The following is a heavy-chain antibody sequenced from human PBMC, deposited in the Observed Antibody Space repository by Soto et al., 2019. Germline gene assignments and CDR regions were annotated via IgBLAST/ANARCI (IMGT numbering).Heavy chain of an antibody. CDR1: GFTFSNYG. D-gene: IGHD3-3*01. CDR3: TKRRNVLRFLEWSSGMEV. V-gene: IGHV3-30*18. CDR2: ISDDGSNK. J-gene: IGHJ6*02. Sequence: GGSLRISCAASGFTFSNYGMHWVRQSPGKGLEWVAFISDDGSNKYYADSMKGRFTMSRDNSKSTLYLQMNSLRVEDTAVYYCTKRRNVLRFLEWSSGMEVWGQGTTVTVSS.